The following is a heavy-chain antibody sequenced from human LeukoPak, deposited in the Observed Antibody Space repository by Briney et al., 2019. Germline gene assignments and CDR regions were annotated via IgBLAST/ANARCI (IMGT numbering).Heavy chain of an antibody. CDR1: GGSISSYY. D-gene: IGHD4-17*01. J-gene: IGHJ4*02. Sequence: SETLSLTCTVSGGSISSYYWSWIRQPPGKGLEWIGYIYYSGSTNYNPSLKSRVTISVDTSKNQFSLKLSSVTAADTAVYYCARGDYGDRFDYWGQGTLVTVSS. CDR3: ARGDYGDRFDY. CDR2: IYYSGST. V-gene: IGHV4-59*01.